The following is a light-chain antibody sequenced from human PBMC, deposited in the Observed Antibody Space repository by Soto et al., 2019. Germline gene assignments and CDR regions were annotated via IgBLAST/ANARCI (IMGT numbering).Light chain of an antibody. Sequence: EIVLTQSPGTLSLSPGERATLSCRASQSVSNNYLAWYQQKPGQAPRLLIYGASSRATGIPDRFSGSGSGTDFTLTISSLEPEDFALYYCQQYGSAPPLTFGGGTKV. V-gene: IGKV3-20*01. J-gene: IGKJ4*01. CDR3: QQYGSAPPLT. CDR2: GAS. CDR1: QSVSNNY.